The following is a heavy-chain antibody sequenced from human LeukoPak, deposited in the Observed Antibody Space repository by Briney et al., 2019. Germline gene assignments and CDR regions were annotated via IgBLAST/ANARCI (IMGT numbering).Heavy chain of an antibody. CDR3: ARSPPSDFYYDSSGYSMGSYFDY. CDR2: INPNSGGT. D-gene: IGHD3-22*01. V-gene: IGHV1-2*02. Sequence: GASVKVSCKASGYTFTGYYMHWVRQAPGQGLEWMGWINPNSGGTNYAQKFQGRVTMTMDTSISTAYMELSRLRSDDTAVYYCARSPPSDFYYDSSGYSMGSYFDYWGQGTLVTVSS. CDR1: GYTFTGYY. J-gene: IGHJ4*02.